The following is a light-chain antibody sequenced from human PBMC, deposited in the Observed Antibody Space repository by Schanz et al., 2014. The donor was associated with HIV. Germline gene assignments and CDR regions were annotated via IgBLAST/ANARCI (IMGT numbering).Light chain of an antibody. CDR1: SSNIGSNT. J-gene: IGLJ3*02. CDR2: SNN. V-gene: IGLV1-44*01. Sequence: QSVLTQPPSASVTPGQRVTISCSGSSSNIGSNTVNWYQQLPGTAPKLLIYSNNQRPSGVPDRFSGSKSGTSASLAISGLLYEDEADYYCNSYVGNSVWVFGGGTKLTVL. CDR3: NSYVGNSVWV.